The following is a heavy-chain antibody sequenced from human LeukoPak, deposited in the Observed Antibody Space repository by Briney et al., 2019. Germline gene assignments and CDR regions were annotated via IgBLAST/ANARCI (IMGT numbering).Heavy chain of an antibody. Sequence: SETLSLTCTVSGGSISSSSYYWGWIRQPPGKGLEWIGSIDYSGSTYYNPSLKSRVTISVDTSKNQFSLKLSSVTAADTAVYYCARLSGHDSSGYYPRSYYMDVWGKGTTVTVSS. V-gene: IGHV4-39*01. CDR2: IDYSGST. CDR3: ARLSGHDSSGYYPRSYYMDV. CDR1: GGSISSSSYY. J-gene: IGHJ6*03. D-gene: IGHD3-22*01.